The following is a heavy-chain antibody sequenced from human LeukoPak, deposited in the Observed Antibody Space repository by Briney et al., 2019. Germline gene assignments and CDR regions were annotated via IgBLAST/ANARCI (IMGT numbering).Heavy chain of an antibody. Sequence: VASVKVSCKASGFIFSSSAVQWVRQARGQRLEWIEWIVVGGGYTNYAQELQERVTITRDMSTSTAYMELSSLRSEDTAVYYCAAARASRAGLMYYFDYWGQGTLVTVSS. CDR1: GFIFSSSA. CDR3: AAARASRAGLMYYFDY. J-gene: IGHJ4*02. CDR2: IVVGGGYT. V-gene: IGHV1-58*01. D-gene: IGHD2-8*01.